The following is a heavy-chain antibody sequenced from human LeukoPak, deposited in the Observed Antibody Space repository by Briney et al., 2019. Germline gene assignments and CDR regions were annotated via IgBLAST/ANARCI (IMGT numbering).Heavy chain of an antibody. J-gene: IGHJ4*02. CDR3: ARRRYGSGSYSRYFDY. V-gene: IGHV4-39*01. CDR1: GGSISSSSYY. Sequence: SETLSLTCTVSGGSISSSSYYWGWIRQPPGKGLEWIGNIYYSGSTYYNPSLKSRVTISVDTSKNQFSLKLSSVTAADTAVYYCARRRYGSGSYSRYFDYWGQGTLVTVSS. CDR2: IYYSGST. D-gene: IGHD3-10*01.